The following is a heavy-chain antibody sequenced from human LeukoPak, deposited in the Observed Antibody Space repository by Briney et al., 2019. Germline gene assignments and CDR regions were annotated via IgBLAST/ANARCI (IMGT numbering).Heavy chain of an antibody. CDR2: FDPEDGET. D-gene: IGHD3-10*01. CDR1: GYTLTELS. V-gene: IGHV1-24*01. CDR3: ARMFYGSGTDKD. J-gene: IGHJ4*02. Sequence: ASVKVSCKVSGYTLTELSMHWVRQAPGKGLEWMGGFDPEDGETIYAQKFQGRVTMTRDTSISTAYMELSRLRSDDTAVYYCARMFYGSGTDKDWGQGTLVTVSS.